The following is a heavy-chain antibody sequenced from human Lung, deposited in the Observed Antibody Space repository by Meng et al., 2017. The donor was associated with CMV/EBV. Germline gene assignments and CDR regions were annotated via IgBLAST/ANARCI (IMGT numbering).Heavy chain of an antibody. V-gene: IGHV3-15*01. CDR1: GFTFSNAW. Sequence: GESLKISCVASGFTFSNAWMNWVRQAPGKGLEWVGRIKSKAGGGTSDYAAPVKGRFTISRDDSKNTMYLQMNSLKSEDTAVYYCTTMSTIDYSNPPFDYWGQGTLVTVSS. J-gene: IGHJ4*02. D-gene: IGHD4-11*01. CDR3: TTMSTIDYSNPPFDY. CDR2: IKSKAGGGTS.